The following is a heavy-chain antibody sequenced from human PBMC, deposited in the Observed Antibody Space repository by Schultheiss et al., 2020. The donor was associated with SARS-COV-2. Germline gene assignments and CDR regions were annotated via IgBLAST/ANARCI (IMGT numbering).Heavy chain of an antibody. Sequence: SETLSLTCTVSGGSISSYYWSWIRQPAGKGLEWIGSIYYSGSTYYNPSLKSRVTISVDTSKNQFSLKLSSVTAADTAVYYCARVDIVATTLDYWGQGTLVTVSS. J-gene: IGHJ4*02. CDR3: ARVDIVATTLDY. CDR2: IYYSGST. CDR1: GGSISSYY. D-gene: IGHD5-12*01. V-gene: IGHV4-59*05.